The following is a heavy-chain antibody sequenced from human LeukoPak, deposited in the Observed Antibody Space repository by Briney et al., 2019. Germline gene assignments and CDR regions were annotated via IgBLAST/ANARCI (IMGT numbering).Heavy chain of an antibody. J-gene: IGHJ6*03. CDR1: GFTFDDYA. CDR2: ISWDGGST. D-gene: IGHD6-13*01. V-gene: IGHV3-43D*03. Sequence: GGSLRLSCAASGFTFDDYAMHWVRQAPGKGLEWVSLISWDGGSTYYADSVKGRFTISRDNSKNSLYLQMNSLRAEDTALYYCAKDKAAAAGTRDYYYYYMDVWGKGTTVTVSS. CDR3: AKDKAAAAGTRDYYYYYMDV.